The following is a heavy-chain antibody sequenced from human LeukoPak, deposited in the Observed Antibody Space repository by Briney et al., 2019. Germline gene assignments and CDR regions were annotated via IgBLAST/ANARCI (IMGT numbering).Heavy chain of an antibody. V-gene: IGHV3-49*04. CDR1: GFTFGDYA. Sequence: GGSLRPSCTASGFTFGDYAMSWVRQAPGKGLEWVGFIRSKAYGGTTEYAASVKGRFTISRDDSKSIAYLQMNSLKTEDTAVYYCTRVFPRGLYYYYYMDVWVKGTTVTVSS. CDR3: TRVFPRGLYYYYYMDV. CDR2: IRSKAYGGTT. J-gene: IGHJ6*03.